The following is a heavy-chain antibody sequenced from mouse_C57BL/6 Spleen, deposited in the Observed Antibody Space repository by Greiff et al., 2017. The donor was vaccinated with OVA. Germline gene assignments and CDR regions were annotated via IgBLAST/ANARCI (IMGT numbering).Heavy chain of an antibody. Sequence: EVKVVESGGGLVKPGGSLKLSCAASGFTFSDYGMHWVRQAPEKGLEWVAYISSGSSTIYYADTVKGRFTISRDNAKNTLFLQMTSLGSEVTAMYYCARRYGSSYWYFGVWGTGTTVTVSS. CDR1: GFTFSDYG. V-gene: IGHV5-17*01. CDR2: ISSGSSTI. J-gene: IGHJ1*03. D-gene: IGHD1-1*01. CDR3: ARRYGSSYWYFGV.